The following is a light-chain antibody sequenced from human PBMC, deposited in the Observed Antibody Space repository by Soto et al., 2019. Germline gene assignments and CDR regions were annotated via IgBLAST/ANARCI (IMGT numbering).Light chain of an antibody. CDR3: QQYNTYSPERT. CDR2: DAS. J-gene: IGKJ1*01. CDR1: QSIGRW. Sequence: DIQMTQSPSTLSAFVGDRVTITCRASQSIGRWLAWYQQKPGKAPKLLIYDASSLESGVPSRFSGSGSGTEFTLTISSLQAYDFATYYCQQYNTYSPERTFGQGTKVEI. V-gene: IGKV1-5*01.